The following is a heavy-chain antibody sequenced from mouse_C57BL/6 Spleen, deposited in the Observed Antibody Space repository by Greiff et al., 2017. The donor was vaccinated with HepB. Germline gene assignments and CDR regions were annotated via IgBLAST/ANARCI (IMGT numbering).Heavy chain of an antibody. V-gene: IGHV1-69*01. CDR1: GYTFTSYW. CDR3: ARQGYYGSSYVRWYFDV. D-gene: IGHD1-1*01. J-gene: IGHJ1*03. CDR2: IDPSDSYT. Sequence: VQLQQPGAELVMPGASVKLSCKASGYTFTSYWMHWVKQRPGQGLEWIGEIDPSDSYTNYNQNFKGKSTLTVDKSSSTAYMQLSSLTSEYSAVYYCARQGYYGSSYVRWYFDVWGTGTTVTVSS.